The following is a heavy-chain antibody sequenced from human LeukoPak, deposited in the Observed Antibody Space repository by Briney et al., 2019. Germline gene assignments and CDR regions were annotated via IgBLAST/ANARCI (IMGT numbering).Heavy chain of an antibody. CDR2: MNPNSGNS. Sequence: ASVKVSCKASGYTFTSYDINWVRQATGQGLEWMGWMNPNSGNSGYAQKFQGRVTITRNTSINTAYMELSSLKSEDTAVYFCARGLNLITATHTSGDYWGQGTLVTVSS. CDR1: GYTFTSYD. CDR3: ARGLNLITATHTSGDY. J-gene: IGHJ4*02. D-gene: IGHD6-25*01. V-gene: IGHV1-8*01.